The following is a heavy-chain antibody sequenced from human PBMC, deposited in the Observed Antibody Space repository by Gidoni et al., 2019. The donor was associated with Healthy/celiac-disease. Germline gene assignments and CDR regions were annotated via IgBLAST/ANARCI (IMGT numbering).Heavy chain of an antibody. CDR3: AREGYYYGSATDY. CDR2: ISYDGSNK. Sequence: QVQLVESGGGVVQPGRSLRLSCAASGFTFSSYAMHCVRQAPGQGLEWVAVISYDGSNKYYADSVKGRFTISRDNSKNTLYLQMNSLRAEDTAVYYCAREGYYYGSATDYWGQGTLVTVSS. CDR1: GFTFSSYA. J-gene: IGHJ4*02. V-gene: IGHV3-30-3*01. D-gene: IGHD3-10*01.